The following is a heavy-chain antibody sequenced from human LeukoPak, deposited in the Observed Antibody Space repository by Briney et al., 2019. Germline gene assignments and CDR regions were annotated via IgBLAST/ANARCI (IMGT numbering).Heavy chain of an antibody. CDR1: GGSFSENY. CDR2: INHSGST. Sequence: ETLSLTCDVYGGSFSENYWTWTWIRQPPGKGLEWIGEINHSGSTNYYPSLKSRFIISVDTSRNQFSLRLSSVTAADTAVYYCARGGRRFKSGNWFDPWGQGTLVTVSS. V-gene: IGHV4-34*01. J-gene: IGHJ5*02. CDR3: ARGGRRFKSGNWFDP. D-gene: IGHD3-3*01.